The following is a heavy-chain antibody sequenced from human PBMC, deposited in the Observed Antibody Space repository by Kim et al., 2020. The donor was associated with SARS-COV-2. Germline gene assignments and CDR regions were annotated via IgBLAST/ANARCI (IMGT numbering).Heavy chain of an antibody. CDR3: SGIMAAVNCSSYVMDV. CDR1: GGSISSYC. Sequence: SETLSLTCTVSGGSISSYCWCWIRQPPGKGLEWIGYISYSGSTNYNPYLRSRVTISVDTTTNQFSLNLSSVTAADTAVDYCSGIMAAVNCSSYVMDVWGQGTTVTVSS. CDR2: ISYSGST. D-gene: IGHD6-13*01. J-gene: IGHJ6*02. V-gene: IGHV4-59*08.